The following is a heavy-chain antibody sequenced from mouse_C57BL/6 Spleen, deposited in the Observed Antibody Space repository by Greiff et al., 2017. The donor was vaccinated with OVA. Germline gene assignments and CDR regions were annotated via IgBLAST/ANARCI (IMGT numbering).Heavy chain of an antibody. J-gene: IGHJ4*01. V-gene: IGHV1-18*01. D-gene: IGHD1-1*01. Sequence: SGPELVKPGASVKIPCKASGSTFTDYNMDWVQQSHGKSLEWIGDINPNNGGTIYNQKFKGKATLTVDKSSSTAYMELRSLTSEDTAVYCCAIAISGSSLMDYWGQGTSVTVSS. CDR1: GSTFTDYN. CDR3: AIAISGSSLMDY. CDR2: INPNNGGT.